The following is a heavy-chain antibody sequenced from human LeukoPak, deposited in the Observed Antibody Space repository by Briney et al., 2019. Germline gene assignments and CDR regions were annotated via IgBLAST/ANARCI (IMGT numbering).Heavy chain of an antibody. CDR1: GFTFSSYG. D-gene: IGHD1-14*01. Sequence: GGSLRLSCAASGFTFSSYGMSWVRQAPGQGLEWVSAISNSDYSTYYADSVKGRFTISRANSENTLYLQMNNLRAEDTAVYYCAKATGYLLWGQGTLVTVSS. CDR3: AKATGYLL. J-gene: IGHJ4*02. V-gene: IGHV3-23*01. CDR2: ISNSDYST.